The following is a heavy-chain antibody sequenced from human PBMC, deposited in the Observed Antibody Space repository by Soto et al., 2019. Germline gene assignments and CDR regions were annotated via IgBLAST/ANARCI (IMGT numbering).Heavy chain of an antibody. Sequence: PXGTLSLTCTVSGGSVRGGYYYWSWIRQPPGKGLEWIGYIDYSGSTNYNPSLKSRVTMSIDTSKNQFVLKLSSVTAADTAVYYCAMIGQKDGSLLSNYDYGMDVWGQGTTVTVSS. J-gene: IGHJ6*02. CDR2: IDYSGST. D-gene: IGHD3-10*01. CDR1: GGSVRGGYYY. CDR3: AMIGQKDGSLLSNYDYGMDV. V-gene: IGHV4-61*01.